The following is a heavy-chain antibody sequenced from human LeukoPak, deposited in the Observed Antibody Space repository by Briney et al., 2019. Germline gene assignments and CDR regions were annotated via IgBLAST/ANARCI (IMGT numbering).Heavy chain of an antibody. CDR1: GASVSSGGYY. CDR2: IYYSGST. Sequence: PSETLSLTCTVSGASVSSGGYYWSSIRQPPGKRLEWIGNIYYSGSTNYNPSLKSRVTISVDTSKNQFSLKVSSVTAADTAVYYCARRGGAGRSFDYWGQGTLVTVSS. D-gene: IGHD4-23*01. V-gene: IGHV4-61*08. J-gene: IGHJ4*02. CDR3: ARRGGAGRSFDY.